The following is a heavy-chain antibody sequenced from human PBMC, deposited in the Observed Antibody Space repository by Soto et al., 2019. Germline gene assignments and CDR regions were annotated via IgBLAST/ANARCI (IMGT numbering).Heavy chain of an antibody. CDR2: LDGAGGST. Sequence: GGSLRLSCLASGFTFSDYAMTWVRHVPGRGLEWVASLDGAGGSTYYADSVRGRFTISRDNSQNTLFLQMKRLTVDDTAIYYCTAPRDEYGSGVSWFTYGMDIWGQGTTVTVS. J-gene: IGHJ6*02. V-gene: IGHV3-23*01. CDR1: GFTFSDYA. D-gene: IGHD3-10*01. CDR3: TAPRDEYGSGVSWFTYGMDI.